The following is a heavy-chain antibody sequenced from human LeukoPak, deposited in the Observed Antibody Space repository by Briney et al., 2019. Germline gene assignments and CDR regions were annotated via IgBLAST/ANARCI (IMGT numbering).Heavy chain of an antibody. D-gene: IGHD3-22*01. CDR2: IRSTSSYI. CDR1: GFTFSSYW. J-gene: IGHJ4*02. V-gene: IGHV3-21*01. CDR3: ARAHYYDSSGYYPYYFDY. Sequence: GGSLRLSCAASGFTFSSYWMNWVRQAPGKGLEWVSSIRSTSSYIYYADSVKGRFTISRDNAQNSLYLQMNSLRAEDTAVYYCARAHYYDSSGYYPYYFDYWGLGTLVTVSS.